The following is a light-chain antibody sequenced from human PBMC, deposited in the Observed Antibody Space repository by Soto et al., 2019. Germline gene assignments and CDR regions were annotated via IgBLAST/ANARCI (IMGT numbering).Light chain of an antibody. J-gene: IGKJ5*01. CDR3: QQYDSSPT. CDR2: KAS. CDR1: ESISSW. V-gene: IGKV1-5*03. Sequence: DIQMTQSPSTLSASVGDRVTITCRASESISSWLAWYQQKPGKAPKILIYKASSLESGVPSRFSGSGSGTNFTLTISSLQADDFATYYCQQYDSSPTFGQGTRLEIK.